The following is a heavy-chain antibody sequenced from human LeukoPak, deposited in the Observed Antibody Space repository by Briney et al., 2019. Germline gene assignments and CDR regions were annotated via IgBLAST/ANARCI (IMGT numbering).Heavy chain of an antibody. D-gene: IGHD3-22*01. CDR3: ARDKRYYYEPPSTYYYYGMDV. J-gene: IGHJ6*02. CDR2: ISYDGSNK. Sequence: PGGSLRLSCAASGFTFSSYAMHWVRQAPGKGLEWVAVISYDGSNKYYADSVKGRFTISRDNSKNTLYLQMNSLRAEDTAVYYCARDKRYYYEPPSTYYYYGMDVWGQGTTVTVSS. CDR1: GFTFSSYA. V-gene: IGHV3-30-3*01.